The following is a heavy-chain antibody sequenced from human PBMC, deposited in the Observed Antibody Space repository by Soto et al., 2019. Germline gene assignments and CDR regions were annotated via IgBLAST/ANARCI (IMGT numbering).Heavy chain of an antibody. CDR1: GFTFSSYW. Sequence: EVQLVESGGGLVQPGESLRLSCAAPGFTFSSYWMHWVRQAPGKGLVWVSRINSDGSSTSNAGSVKGRFTISTDNAKNTLYLQMNSLRAEDTAVYYCVRTSLVVAAATREDYWGQGTLVTVSS. CDR2: INSDGSST. V-gene: IGHV3-74*01. J-gene: IGHJ4*02. CDR3: VRTSLVVAAATREDY. D-gene: IGHD2-15*01.